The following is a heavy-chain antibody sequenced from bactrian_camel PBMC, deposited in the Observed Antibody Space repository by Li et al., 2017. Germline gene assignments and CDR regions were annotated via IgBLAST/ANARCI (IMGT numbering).Heavy chain of an antibody. V-gene: IGHV3S40*01. Sequence: VQLVESGGGSVQDGGSLTLSCTASEYFRRSAYMGWFRQAPGKEREGVALIYLGGGNTYYSDSVKDRFTISRDNAKNTVSLQMNRLKPEDTARYYCAAHVYSQGETTTIASIEGGKRVGRMYNNWGQGTQVTVS. J-gene: IGHJ4*01. CDR2: IYLGGGNT. CDR1: EYFRRSAY. D-gene: IGHD4*01. CDR3: AAHVYSQGETTTIASIEGGKRVGRMYNN.